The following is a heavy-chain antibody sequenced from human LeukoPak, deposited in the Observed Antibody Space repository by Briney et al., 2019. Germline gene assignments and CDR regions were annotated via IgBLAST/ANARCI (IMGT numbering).Heavy chain of an antibody. Sequence: GGSLRLSCAASELTLSDNYMSWIRQAPGKGLEWVSFIYSDNTHYSDSVKGRFTISRDNSKNTLYLQMNSLRAEDTAVYYCARRAGAYSHPYDYWGQGTLVTVSS. V-gene: IGHV3-53*01. D-gene: IGHD4/OR15-4a*01. CDR3: ARRAGAYSHPYDY. J-gene: IGHJ4*02. CDR1: ELTLSDNY. CDR2: IYSDNT.